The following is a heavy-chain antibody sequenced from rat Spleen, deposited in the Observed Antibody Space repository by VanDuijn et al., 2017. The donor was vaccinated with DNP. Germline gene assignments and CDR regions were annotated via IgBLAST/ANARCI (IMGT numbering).Heavy chain of an antibody. V-gene: IGHV3-1*01. CDR1: GYSITSNY. CDR3: ARWAYYFDY. J-gene: IGHJ2*01. Sequence: VQLQESGPGLVKPSQSLSLTCSVTGYSITSNYWGWIRKFPGNKMEWIGHISYSGSTTYNPSLKSRISIARDTSKNQFFLQLNSVATEETATYYCARWAYYFDYWGQGVMVTVSS. CDR2: ISYSGST.